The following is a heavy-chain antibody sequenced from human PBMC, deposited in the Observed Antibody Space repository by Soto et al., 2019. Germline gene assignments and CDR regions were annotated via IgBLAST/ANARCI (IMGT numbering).Heavy chain of an antibody. Sequence: EVQLLESGGGLVQPGGSLRLSCTASGFTFNSYGMSWVRQAPGEGLEWVSAISGSSDNTYYVDSVKGRFTVSRDNSKSTLYLQMNSVSAEDTAVYYCAKDPRSAVEMSVYGMDVWGQGTTVTVSS. J-gene: IGHJ6*02. CDR3: AKDPRSAVEMSVYGMDV. CDR2: ISGSSDNT. D-gene: IGHD3-3*01. V-gene: IGHV3-23*01. CDR1: GFTFNSYG.